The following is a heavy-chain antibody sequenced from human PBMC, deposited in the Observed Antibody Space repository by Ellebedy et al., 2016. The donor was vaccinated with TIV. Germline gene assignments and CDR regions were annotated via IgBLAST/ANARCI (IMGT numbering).Heavy chain of an antibody. Sequence: MPSETLSLTCAVYGGSFSGNYWSWIRQPPGKGLEWIGEINDRGSTTYNPSLKSRVTISVEPSKNQFSLKLTSVNAAETAVYYCARGALAILGVVTGYYGLDVWGQGTTVTVSS. D-gene: IGHD3-3*01. V-gene: IGHV4-34*01. CDR3: ARGALAILGVVTGYYGLDV. CDR2: INDRGST. J-gene: IGHJ6*02. CDR1: GGSFSGNY.